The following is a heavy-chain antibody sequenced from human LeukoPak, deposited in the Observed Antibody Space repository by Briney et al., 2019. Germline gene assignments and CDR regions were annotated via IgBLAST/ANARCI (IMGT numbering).Heavy chain of an antibody. CDR3: AKEIDALGTNAFDI. Sequence: GGSLRLSCAASGFIFDDYPMHWVRQAPGKGLEWVSLINEDGGKTFYADSVRGRFTISRDNSKNSLYLQMNSLRTEDSALYYCAKEIDALGTNAFDIWGQGTIVTVSS. V-gene: IGHV3-43*02. D-gene: IGHD2-8*01. CDR1: GFIFDDYP. J-gene: IGHJ3*02. CDR2: INEDGGKT.